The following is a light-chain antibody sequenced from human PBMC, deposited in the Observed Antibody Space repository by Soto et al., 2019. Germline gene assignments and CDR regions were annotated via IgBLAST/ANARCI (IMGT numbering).Light chain of an antibody. J-gene: IGKJ5*01. CDR1: QSVSSN. V-gene: IGKV3-15*01. CDR3: LQYNNWPFT. Sequence: ERVMTQPPATLSVSPGERATLSCRASQSVSSNLAWYQQKPGQAPRLLIYGASTRATGIPARFSGSGSGTEFTLTISSLQSEDFAVYYCLQYNNWPFTFGQGTRLEIK. CDR2: GAS.